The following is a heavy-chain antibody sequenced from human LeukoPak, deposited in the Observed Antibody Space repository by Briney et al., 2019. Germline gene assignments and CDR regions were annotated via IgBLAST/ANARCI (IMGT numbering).Heavy chain of an antibody. CDR1: GFSFDDYD. Sequence: GGSRRLSCAASGFSFDDYDMSWVRHAPGKGLEWVSGINWNGGSTGYADSVKGRFTIDRDNAKNSLYLQMSSPRAEDTALYYCAREEGGYFDYWGQGTLVTVSS. D-gene: IGHD3-16*01. CDR3: AREEGGYFDY. V-gene: IGHV3-20*04. J-gene: IGHJ4*02. CDR2: INWNGGST.